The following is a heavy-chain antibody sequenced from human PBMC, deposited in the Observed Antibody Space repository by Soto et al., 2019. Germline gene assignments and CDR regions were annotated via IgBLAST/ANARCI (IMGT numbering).Heavy chain of an antibody. CDR1: GYTFTSYD. J-gene: IGHJ6*02. CDR2: MNPNSGNT. V-gene: IGHV1-8*01. CDR3: AREKRCMDV. Sequence: QVQLEQSGAEVKKPGASVKVSCKASGYTFTSYDIHWVRQATGQGLEWMGGMNPNSGNTGYAQKYQGSVTMTRNTSISTAYMELSSLGSEDTAVYYCAREKRCMDVWGQGTTVTVSS.